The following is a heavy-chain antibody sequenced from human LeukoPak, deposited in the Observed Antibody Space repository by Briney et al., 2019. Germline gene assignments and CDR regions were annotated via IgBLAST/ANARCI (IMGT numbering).Heavy chain of an antibody. J-gene: IGHJ4*02. V-gene: IGHV1-2*02. CDR3: ARGDSGWPIDY. CDR2: INPNSGGT. CDR1: GYTFTGYY. Sequence: GASVKVSCKASGYTFTGYYMHWVRQAPGQGLEWMGWINPNSGGTNYAQKLQGRVTMTTDTSTSTAYMELSSLRSEDTALYYCARGDSGWPIDYWGQGTLVTVSS. D-gene: IGHD6-19*01.